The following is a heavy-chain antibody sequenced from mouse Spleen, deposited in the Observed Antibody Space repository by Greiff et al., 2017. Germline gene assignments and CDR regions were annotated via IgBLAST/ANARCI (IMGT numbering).Heavy chain of an antibody. CDR1: GYTFTDYD. V-gene: IGHV1-15*01. CDR2: IDPETGGT. J-gene: IGHJ3*01. D-gene: IGHD2-1*01. Sequence: QVQLQQSGAELVRPGASVTLSCKASGYTFTDYDMHWVKPTPVHGLEWIGAIDPETGGTAYNQKFKGKAILTADKSSSTAYMELRSLTSEDSAVYYCTRSGGNWFAYWGQGTLVTVSA. CDR3: TRSGGNWFAY.